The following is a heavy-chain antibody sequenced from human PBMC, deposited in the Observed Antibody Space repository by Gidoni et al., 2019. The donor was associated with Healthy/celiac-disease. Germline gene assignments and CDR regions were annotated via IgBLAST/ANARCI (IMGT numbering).Heavy chain of an antibody. CDR2: IYYSGST. CDR3: ARDSGGGGRVDY. D-gene: IGHD2-15*01. Sequence: QVQLQESGPGLVKPSETLSLTCTVSGGSVSSGSYYWSWIRQPPGKGLEWIVYIYYSGSTNYNPSLKSRVTISVDTSKNQFSLKLSSVTAADTAVYYCARDSGGGGRVDYWGQGTLVTVSS. J-gene: IGHJ4*02. CDR1: GGSVSSGSYY. V-gene: IGHV4-61*01.